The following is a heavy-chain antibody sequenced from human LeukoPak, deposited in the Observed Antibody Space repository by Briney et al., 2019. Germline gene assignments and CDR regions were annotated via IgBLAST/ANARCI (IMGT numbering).Heavy chain of an antibody. V-gene: IGHV1-18*01. CDR2: ISAYNGNT. Sequence: GASVKVSCKASGYTFTSYAMHWVRQAPGQGLEWMGWISAYNGNTNYAQKLQGRVTMTTDTSTSTAYMELRSLRSDDTAVYYCARESYYGSGSPFDYWGQGTLVTVSS. D-gene: IGHD3-10*01. J-gene: IGHJ4*02. CDR3: ARESYYGSGSPFDY. CDR1: GYTFTSYA.